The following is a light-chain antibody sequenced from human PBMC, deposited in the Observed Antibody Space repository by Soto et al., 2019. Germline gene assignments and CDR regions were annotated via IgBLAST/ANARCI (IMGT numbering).Light chain of an antibody. Sequence: QSVLTQPPSASGTPGLRVTISCSGISSHIGSNFVYWYQQLPGTAPKLLIYRNNQRPSGVPDRFSGSKSGTSASLAISGLRSEDEADYYCAAWDDSLRGWVFGGGTKLTVL. V-gene: IGLV1-47*01. CDR3: AAWDDSLRGWV. CDR2: RNN. J-gene: IGLJ3*02. CDR1: SSHIGSNF.